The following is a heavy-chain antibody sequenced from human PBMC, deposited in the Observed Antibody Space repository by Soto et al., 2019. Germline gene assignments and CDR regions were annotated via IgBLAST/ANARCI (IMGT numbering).Heavy chain of an antibody. V-gene: IGHV3-53*01. CDR3: AKDGRGSGSHYNSFGY. CDR1: GFTVGNNY. Sequence: GSLRLSCAASGFTVGNNYMSWVRQAPGKGLEWVSLIYSTGTTKYADSVKGRFTVSRDNATNTLYLQMNSLRAEDTAVYYCAKDGRGSGSHYNSFGYWGQGTLVTVSS. CDR2: IYSTGTT. J-gene: IGHJ4*02. D-gene: IGHD3-10*01.